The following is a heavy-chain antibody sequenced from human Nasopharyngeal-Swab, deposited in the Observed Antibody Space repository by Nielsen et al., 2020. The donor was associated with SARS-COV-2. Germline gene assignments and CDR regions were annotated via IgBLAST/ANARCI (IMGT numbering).Heavy chain of an antibody. CDR2: IYSGGST. V-gene: IGHV3-53*01. D-gene: IGHD3-16*01. Sequence: GESLKISCAASWFTVSSNYMSWVRQAPGKGLEWVSVIYSGGSTYYADSVKGRFTISRDNSKNTLYLQMNSLRAEDTAVYYCASSGLARRDLGYWGQGTLVTVSS. CDR3: ASSGLARRDLGY. CDR1: WFTVSSNY. J-gene: IGHJ4*02.